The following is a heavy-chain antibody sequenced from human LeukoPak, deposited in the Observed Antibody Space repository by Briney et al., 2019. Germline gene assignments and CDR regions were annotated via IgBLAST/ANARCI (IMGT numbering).Heavy chain of an antibody. CDR2: IYYSGST. D-gene: IGHD5-18*01. J-gene: IGHJ4*02. V-gene: IGHV4-39*07. Sequence: SETLSLTCTVSGGSISSSSSYWGWIRQPPGKGLEWIGTIYYSGSTYYNSSLKTRVTISVDTSKNQFSLMLSSVTAADTAVYYCARSPTKRVTEDYWGQGTLVTVSS. CDR1: GGSISSSSSY. CDR3: ARSPTKRVTEDY.